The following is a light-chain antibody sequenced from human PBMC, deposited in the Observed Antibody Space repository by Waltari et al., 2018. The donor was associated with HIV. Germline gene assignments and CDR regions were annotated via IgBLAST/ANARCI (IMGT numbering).Light chain of an antibody. CDR1: ALHKPY. Sequence: SYELTQPPSVSVSPGQTARITCSGAALHKPYAYWYQPKPGQAPVFVIYKDSERPSGIPERFSGSSSGTTVTLTISGVQAEDEADYYCQAADSSGTYKGNWVFGGGTKLTVL. CDR3: QAADSSGTYKGNWV. J-gene: IGLJ3*02. CDR2: KDS. V-gene: IGLV3-25*03.